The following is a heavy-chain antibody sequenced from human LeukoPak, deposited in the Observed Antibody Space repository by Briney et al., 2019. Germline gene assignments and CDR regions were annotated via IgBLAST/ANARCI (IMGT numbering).Heavy chain of an antibody. CDR2: IWYDASNK. D-gene: IGHD1-26*01. Sequence: GRSLTLSCAASGFTFSSFGMHWVRQAPGKGLEWVAVIWYDASNKYYADSVKGRFTISRDNSKNTLYLQMNSLRDDDTAVYYCVRGVGVSRFNYFDPWGLGTLVTVSS. CDR3: VRGVGVSRFNYFDP. CDR1: GFTFSSFG. J-gene: IGHJ5*02. V-gene: IGHV3-33*01.